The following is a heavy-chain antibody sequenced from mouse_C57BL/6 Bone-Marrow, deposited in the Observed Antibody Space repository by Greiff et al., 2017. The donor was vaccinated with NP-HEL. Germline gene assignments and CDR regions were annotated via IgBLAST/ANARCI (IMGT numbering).Heavy chain of an antibody. CDR1: GFTFSSYT. CDR3: ARRRYYGSYAMDY. CDR2: ISGGGGNT. J-gene: IGHJ4*01. Sequence: DVQLVESGGGLVKPGGSLKLSCAASGFTFSSYTMSWVRQTPEKRLEWVATISGGGGNTYYPDSVKGRFTISRDNAKNTLYLQMSSLRSEDTALYYCARRRYYGSYAMDYWGQGTSVTVSS. V-gene: IGHV5-9*01. D-gene: IGHD1-1*01.